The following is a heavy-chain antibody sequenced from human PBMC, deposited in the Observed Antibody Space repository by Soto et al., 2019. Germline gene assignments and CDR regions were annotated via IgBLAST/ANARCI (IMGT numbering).Heavy chain of an antibody. CDR2: IIPILGIA. J-gene: IGHJ4*02. CDR3: ARDRGDGYNNY. Sequence: QVQLVQSGAEVKKPGSSVKVSCKASGGTFSSYTISWVRQAPDKGLEWMGRIIPILGIANYAQKFQGRVTITADKSTSTAYMELSSLRSEDTAVYYCARDRGDGYNNYWGQGTLVTVSS. D-gene: IGHD3-10*01. CDR1: GGTFSSYT. V-gene: IGHV1-69*08.